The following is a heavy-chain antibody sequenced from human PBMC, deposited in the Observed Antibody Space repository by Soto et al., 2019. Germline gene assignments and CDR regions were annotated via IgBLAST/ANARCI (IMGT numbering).Heavy chain of an antibody. J-gene: IGHJ4*02. CDR1: GYNFTSYW. Sequence: PGESLKISCKGSGYNFTSYWIAWVRQMPGKGPEWMGIIYPGDSDTRYSPSFQGQVTISADKSISTAFLQWSRLKASDTAIFYCARTYYYDSSDYYPFDFWGQGTLVTVSS. V-gene: IGHV5-51*01. D-gene: IGHD3-22*01. CDR3: ARTYYYDSSDYYPFDF. CDR2: IYPGDSDT.